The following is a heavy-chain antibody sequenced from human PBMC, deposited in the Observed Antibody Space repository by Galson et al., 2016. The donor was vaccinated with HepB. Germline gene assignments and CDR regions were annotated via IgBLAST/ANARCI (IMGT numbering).Heavy chain of an antibody. V-gene: IGHV1-2*02. CDR3: ARVGGYYLYHFDY. CDR2: INPNSGGT. D-gene: IGHD3-22*01. CDR1: GYTFTGYY. J-gene: IGHJ4*03. Sequence: SGYTFTGYYLHWVRQAPGQGLEWMGWINPNSGGTHYAQKFQGRVIMTRDTSISTVYMELRRLRSDDTAVYFCARVGGYYLYHFDYWGQGTTVTVSS.